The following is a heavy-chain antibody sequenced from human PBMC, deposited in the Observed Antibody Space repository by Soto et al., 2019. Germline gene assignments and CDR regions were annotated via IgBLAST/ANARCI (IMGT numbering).Heavy chain of an antibody. CDR3: ARSPRRVGGKWYLDY. Sequence: QVQLQESGPGLVKPSGTLSLTCGVCGDSFSSSNWWTWVRQPPGKGLEWIGDILHTGHTDYSPSLRSRVTISIDTSKKEFSLNLTSVTATDTAVYYCARSPRRVGGKWYLDYWGQGALVTVSS. J-gene: IGHJ4*02. CDR1: GDSFSSSNW. CDR2: ILHTGHT. V-gene: IGHV4-4*02. D-gene: IGHD2-15*01.